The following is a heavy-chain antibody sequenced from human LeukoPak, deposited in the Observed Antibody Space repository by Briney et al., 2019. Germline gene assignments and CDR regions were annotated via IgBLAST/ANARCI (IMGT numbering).Heavy chain of an antibody. Sequence: PSETLSLTCAVSGGSISRSNWWSWVRQPPGKGLEWIGEIYHSGSTNYNPSLKSRVTISVDKSKNQLSLNLNSVTAADTAVYYCAREGSSGWSLGYWGQGTLVTVSS. CDR1: GGSISRSNW. V-gene: IGHV4-4*02. CDR2: IYHSGST. J-gene: IGHJ4*02. D-gene: IGHD6-19*01. CDR3: AREGSSGWSLGY.